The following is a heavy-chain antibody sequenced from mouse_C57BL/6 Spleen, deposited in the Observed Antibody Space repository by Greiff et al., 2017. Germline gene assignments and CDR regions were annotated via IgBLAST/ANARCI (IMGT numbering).Heavy chain of an antibody. Sequence: EVKLVESEGGLVQPGSSMKLSCTASGFTFSDYYMAWVRQVPEKGLEWVANINYDGSSTYYLDSLKSRFIISRDNAKNILYLQMSSLKSEDTATYYCASSRYYGSSYWFAYWGQGTLVTVSA. CDR2: INYDGSST. J-gene: IGHJ3*01. CDR1: GFTFSDYY. V-gene: IGHV5-16*01. CDR3: ASSRYYGSSYWFAY. D-gene: IGHD1-1*01.